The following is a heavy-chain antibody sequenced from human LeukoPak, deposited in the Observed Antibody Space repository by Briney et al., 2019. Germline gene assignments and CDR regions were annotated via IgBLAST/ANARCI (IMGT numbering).Heavy chain of an antibody. CDR2: VYYSGST. CDR3: ARSPHSSDILTGLDWFDP. J-gene: IGHJ5*02. CDR1: RGSTSIYN. D-gene: IGHD3-9*01. V-gene: IGHV4-59*01. Sequence: SETPSLTRTLSRGSTSIYNWSLIRHPPPAGLERSGDVYYSGSTNYNPSLKSRVTISVDTSKNQFSLKLSSVTAADTAVYYCARSPHSSDILTGLDWFDPWGQGTLVTVSS.